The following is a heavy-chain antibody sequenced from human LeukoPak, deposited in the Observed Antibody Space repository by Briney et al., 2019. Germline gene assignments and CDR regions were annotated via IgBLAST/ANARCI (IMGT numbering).Heavy chain of an antibody. CDR1: GFTFSSYS. J-gene: IGHJ3*02. CDR3: ARRGNGVVSDAFDI. CDR2: ISSGSSYI. D-gene: IGHD2-21*01. V-gene: IGHV3-21*01. Sequence: GGSLRLSCAASGFTFSSYSMNWVRQAPGKGLEWVSSISSGSSYIYYANSVKGRFTISRDNAKNSLYLQMNSLRAEDTAVYYCARRGNGVVSDAFDIWGQGTMVTVSS.